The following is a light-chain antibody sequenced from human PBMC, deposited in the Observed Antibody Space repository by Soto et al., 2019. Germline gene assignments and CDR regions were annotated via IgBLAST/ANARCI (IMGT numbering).Light chain of an antibody. CDR1: SSDIGSYNR. CDR3: NSFTTSSTDV. Sequence: QSALTQPASVSGSPGQAITISCTGTSSDIGSYNRVSWYQQPPGTAPKLIIYDVNNRPSGVPDRFSGSKSGNTASLTISGLQAEDEADYYCNSFTTSSTDVFGTGTQLTVL. J-gene: IGLJ1*01. CDR2: DVN. V-gene: IGLV2-18*02.